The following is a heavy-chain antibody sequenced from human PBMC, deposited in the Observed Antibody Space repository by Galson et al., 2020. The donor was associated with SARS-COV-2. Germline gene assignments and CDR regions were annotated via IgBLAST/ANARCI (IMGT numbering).Heavy chain of an antibody. J-gene: IGHJ6*02. Sequence: TGGSLRLSCAASGFTFSSYGMHWVRQAPGKGLEWVAVISYDGSNKYYADSVKGRFTISRDNSKNTLYLQMNSLRAEDTAVYYCAKDRRYYDILTGYLGGRHATTYYYYGMDVWGQGTTVTVSS. CDR1: GFTFSSYG. CDR2: ISYDGSNK. V-gene: IGHV3-30*18. D-gene: IGHD3-9*01. CDR3: AKDRRYYDILTGYLGGRHATTYYYYGMDV.